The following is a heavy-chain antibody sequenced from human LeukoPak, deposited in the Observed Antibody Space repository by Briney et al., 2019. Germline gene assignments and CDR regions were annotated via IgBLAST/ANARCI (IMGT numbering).Heavy chain of an antibody. CDR2: INSDGSNT. CDR1: GFTVTNYW. J-gene: IGHJ4*02. D-gene: IGHD3-22*01. V-gene: IGHV3-74*01. CDR3: AGGLSDYYYTVGY. Sequence: GSLRLSCTTSGFTVTNYWMHWVRQAPGKGLVWVSRINSDGSNTNYAGSVKGRFTISRDNARNTLYLQMNSLRAEDTAVYYCAGGLSDYYYTVGYWGQGTLVTVSS.